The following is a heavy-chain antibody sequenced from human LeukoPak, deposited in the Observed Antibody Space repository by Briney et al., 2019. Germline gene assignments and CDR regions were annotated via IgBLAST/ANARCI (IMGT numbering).Heavy chain of an antibody. V-gene: IGHV4-59*08. CDR1: GGSISSYY. J-gene: IGHJ4*02. D-gene: IGHD2-2*01. CDR3: ARRWPGYCSSTSCYDREYYFDY. Sequence: SETLSLTCTVSGGSISSYYWSWIRQPPGKGLEWIGYIYYSGSTNYNSSLKSRVTISVDTSKNQFSLKLSSVTAADTAVYYCARRWPGYCSSTSCYDREYYFDYWGQGTLVTVSS. CDR2: IYYSGST.